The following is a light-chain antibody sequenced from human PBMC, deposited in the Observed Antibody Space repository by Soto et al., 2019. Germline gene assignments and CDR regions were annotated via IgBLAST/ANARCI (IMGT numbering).Light chain of an antibody. J-gene: IGLJ1*01. Sequence: QSALTQPASVSGSPGQSITISCTGTSSDVGGYNYVSWYQQHPGKAPKLMIYAVSNRPSGVSNRFSGSKSGNTASLTISGLQAEDEADYYCRSYTSSSTHVFGTGTKLTVL. CDR1: SSDVGGYNY. CDR3: RSYTSSSTHV. CDR2: AVS. V-gene: IGLV2-14*01.